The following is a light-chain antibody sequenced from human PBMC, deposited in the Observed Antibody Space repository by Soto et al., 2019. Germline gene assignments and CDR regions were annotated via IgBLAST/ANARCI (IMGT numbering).Light chain of an antibody. V-gene: IGKV1-12*01. J-gene: IGKJ4*02. CDR1: QVISSW. CDR3: QHRYSTLLP. Sequence: IQMTQSPSSVSASVGDRVTITCRASQVISSWLAWYQQKPGKAPKLLIYGASNLENGVPSRFSGSESGTDFTLTISNVQPADFATYFCQHRYSTLLPLGGGTKVEIK. CDR2: GAS.